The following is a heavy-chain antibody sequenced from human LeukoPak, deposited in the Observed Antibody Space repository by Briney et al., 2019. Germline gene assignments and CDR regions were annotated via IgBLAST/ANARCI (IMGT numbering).Heavy chain of an antibody. CDR1: GFTFSTYG. J-gene: IGHJ5*02. D-gene: IGHD5/OR15-5a*01. V-gene: IGHV3-30*03. CDR2: ISYDGGDK. Sequence: GGSLRLSCAASGFTFSTYGMYWVRQAPGTGLEWVALISYDGGDKYYADSVKGRFTISRDNSKNSLYLQMNSLRAEDTAVYYCARESTRDRPGSWGQGTLVTVSS. CDR3: ARESTRDRPGS.